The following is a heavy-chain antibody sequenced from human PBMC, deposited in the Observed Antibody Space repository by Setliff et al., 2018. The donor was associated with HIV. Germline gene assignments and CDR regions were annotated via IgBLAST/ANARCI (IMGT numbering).Heavy chain of an antibody. CDR3: ARVGAVAGFDY. CDR1: GDSINYKY. V-gene: IGHV4-59*01. D-gene: IGHD6-19*01. Sequence: PSETLSLTCTVSGDSINYKYWSWIRQSPGKGLEWIGYIYNSGSTNYNPSLKSRVTISVDASKNHFSLKLRSVTAADTAVYYCARVGAVAGFDYWGQGTLVTVSS. J-gene: IGHJ4*02. CDR2: IYNSGST.